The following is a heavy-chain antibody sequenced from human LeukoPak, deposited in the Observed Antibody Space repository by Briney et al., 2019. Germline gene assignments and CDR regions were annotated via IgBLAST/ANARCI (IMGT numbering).Heavy chain of an antibody. CDR2: INHSGST. D-gene: IGHD3-10*01. CDR1: GGSLSGYY. Sequence: SETLSLTCAVYGGSLSGYYWSWIRQPPGKGLEWIGEINHSGSTNYNPSLKSRVTISVDTSKNQFSLKLSSVTAADTAVYYCARGGPYYYGSVPIGDGDYWGQGTLVTVSS. CDR3: ARGGPYYYGSVPIGDGDY. V-gene: IGHV4-34*01. J-gene: IGHJ4*02.